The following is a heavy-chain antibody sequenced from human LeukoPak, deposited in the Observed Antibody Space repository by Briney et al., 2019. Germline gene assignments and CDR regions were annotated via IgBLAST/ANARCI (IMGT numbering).Heavy chain of an antibody. CDR3: ARSRSGGTQTKSTYFDL. CDR2: INHSGST. CDR1: GGSFSGYY. Sequence: SETLSLTCAVYGGSFSGYYWSWIRQPPGKGLEWIGEINHSGSTNYNPSLKSRVTISVDTSKNQFSLKLSSVTAAVTAVYCCARSRSGGTQTKSTYFDLWGRGTLVTVSS. J-gene: IGHJ2*01. V-gene: IGHV4-34*01. D-gene: IGHD2-15*01.